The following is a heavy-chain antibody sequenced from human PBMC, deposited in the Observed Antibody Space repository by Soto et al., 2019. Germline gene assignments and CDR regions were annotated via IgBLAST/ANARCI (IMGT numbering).Heavy chain of an antibody. CDR1: GGTFSSYA. D-gene: IGHD3-10*01. CDR3: AVGGVRGVMGWYYFDY. Sequence: QVQLVQSGAEVKKPGSSVKVSCKASGGTFSSYAISWVRQAPGQGLEWMGGIIPIFGTANYAQKFQGRVTITPDESTSTAYMELSSLRSEDTAVYYCAVGGVRGVMGWYYFDYWGQGTLVTVSS. CDR2: IIPIFGTA. V-gene: IGHV1-69*01. J-gene: IGHJ4*02.